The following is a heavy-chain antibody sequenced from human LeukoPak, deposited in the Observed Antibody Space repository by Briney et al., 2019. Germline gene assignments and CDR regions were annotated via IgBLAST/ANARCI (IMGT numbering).Heavy chain of an antibody. CDR3: ARWSRDGDYYYYGMDV. D-gene: IGHD4-17*01. J-gene: IGHJ6*02. CDR2: INPSGGST. CDR1: GYTFTSYY. V-gene: IGHV1-46*01. Sequence: GASVKVSCKASGYTFTSYYMHWVRQAPGQGLEWMGIINPSGGSTSYAQKFQGRVTMTRDTSTSTVYMELSSLRSEDTAVYYCARWSRDGDYYYYGMDVWGQGTTVTVSS.